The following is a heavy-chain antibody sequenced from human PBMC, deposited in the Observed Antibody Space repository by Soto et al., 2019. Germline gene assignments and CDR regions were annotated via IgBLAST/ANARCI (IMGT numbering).Heavy chain of an antibody. CDR3: AKDFYLVATITSGVGGNRDKTPASGYFDL. J-gene: IGHJ2*01. Sequence: QVQLVESGGGVVQPGRSLRLSCAASGFTFSSYGMHWVRQAPGKGLEWVAVISYDGSNKYYADSVKGRFTISRDNSKNTLYLQMTSLRDEDTAVYYCAKDFYLVATITSGVGGNRDKTPASGYFDLWGRGTLVTVSS. D-gene: IGHD5-12*01. V-gene: IGHV3-30*18. CDR2: ISYDGSNK. CDR1: GFTFSSYG.